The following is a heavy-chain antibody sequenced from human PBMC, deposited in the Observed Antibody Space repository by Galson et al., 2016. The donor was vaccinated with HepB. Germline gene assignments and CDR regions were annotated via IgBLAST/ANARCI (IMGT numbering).Heavy chain of an antibody. CDR2: IVVGSGNT. J-gene: IGHJ3*02. Sequence: SVKVSCKASGFTFTSSAVQWVRQARGQRLEWIGWIVVGSGNTNYAQKFQERVPITRDMSTSTAYMELSSLGSEDTAVYYCAADREYYDSSGYTYDAIDIWGQGTMVTVSS. CDR3: AADREYYDSSGYTYDAIDI. CDR1: GFTFTSSA. V-gene: IGHV1-58*01. D-gene: IGHD3-22*01.